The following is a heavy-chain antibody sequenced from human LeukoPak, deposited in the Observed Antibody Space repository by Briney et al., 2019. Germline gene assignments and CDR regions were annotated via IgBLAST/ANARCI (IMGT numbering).Heavy chain of an antibody. D-gene: IGHD6-19*01. V-gene: IGHV4-59*11. J-gene: IGHJ4*02. CDR3: ARLERQWPTFKYYFQY. CDR2: IYYSGST. Sequence: SETLSLTCAVSGGSISTHYWSWIRQPPGKGLESIGDIYYSGSTNYNPSLKSRVTISVDTSKNLFSLKLSSVTAADTAVYYCARLERQWPTFKYYFQYWGQGTMVTVSS. CDR1: GGSISTHY.